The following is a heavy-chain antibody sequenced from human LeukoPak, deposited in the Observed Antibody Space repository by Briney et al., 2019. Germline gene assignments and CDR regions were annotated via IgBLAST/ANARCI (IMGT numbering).Heavy chain of an antibody. D-gene: IGHD3-3*01. V-gene: IGHV1-18*01. J-gene: IGHJ3*02. CDR1: GYTFTSYG. Sequence: ASVKVSCKASGYTFTSYGISWVRQAPGQGLGWMGWISAYNGNTNYAQKLQGRVTMTTDTSTSTAYMELRSLRSDDTAVYYCARAYDFWSGYRDAFDIWGQGTMVTVSS. CDR2: ISAYNGNT. CDR3: ARAYDFWSGYRDAFDI.